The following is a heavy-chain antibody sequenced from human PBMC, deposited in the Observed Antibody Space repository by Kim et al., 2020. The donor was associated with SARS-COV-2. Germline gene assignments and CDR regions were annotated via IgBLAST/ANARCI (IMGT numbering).Heavy chain of an antibody. Sequence: YAQGFTGRFVFSLDTSASTAYLQISSLKAEDTAVYYCARPGSSGYGWVDYWGQGTLVTVSS. D-gene: IGHD6-13*01. J-gene: IGHJ4*02. V-gene: IGHV7-4-1*02. CDR3: ARPGSSGYGWVDY.